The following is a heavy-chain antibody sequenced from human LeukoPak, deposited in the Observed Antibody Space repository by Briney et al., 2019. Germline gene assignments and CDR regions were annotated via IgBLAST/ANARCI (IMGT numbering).Heavy chain of an antibody. Sequence: GSSVKVSCKASGGTSSSYTISWVRQAPGQGLEWMGRIIPIDGVENYAQKFQGRVTITADKLTSTAYMELSSLRSEDTAVYYCARDPIGMLGDTLDYWGQGTLVTVSS. V-gene: IGHV1-69*04. CDR2: IIPIDGVE. J-gene: IGHJ4*02. D-gene: IGHD1-26*01. CDR1: GGTSSSYT. CDR3: ARDPIGMLGDTLDY.